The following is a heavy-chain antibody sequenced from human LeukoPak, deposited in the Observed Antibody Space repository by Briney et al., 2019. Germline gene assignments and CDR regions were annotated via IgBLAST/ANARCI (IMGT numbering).Heavy chain of an antibody. V-gene: IGHV3-53*01. Sequence: GGSLRLSCAASGLSVSSNYMSWVRQAPGKGLEWVSVIDSGGNTYDADSVKGRFTISRDNSKNTLYLQMNSLRAEDTAVYYCAKDRSHSSSWYGEGNWFDPWGQGTLVTVSS. D-gene: IGHD6-13*01. CDR2: IDSGGNT. CDR3: AKDRSHSSSWYGEGNWFDP. CDR1: GLSVSSNY. J-gene: IGHJ5*02.